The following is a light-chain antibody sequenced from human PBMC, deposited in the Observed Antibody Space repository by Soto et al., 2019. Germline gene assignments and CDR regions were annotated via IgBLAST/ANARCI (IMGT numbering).Light chain of an antibody. V-gene: IGLV2-11*01. CDR1: SSDVGGYNY. CDR3: CSYAGSYTFV. CDR2: DVS. Sequence: QSVLTQPRSVSGSPGQSVTISYTGTSSDVGGYNYVSWYQQHPGKAPKLTIYDVSNRPSWVPDRIYGSKSGNTASLTISGLQAEDEADYYCCSYAGSYTFVFGTGTKGTVL. J-gene: IGLJ1*01.